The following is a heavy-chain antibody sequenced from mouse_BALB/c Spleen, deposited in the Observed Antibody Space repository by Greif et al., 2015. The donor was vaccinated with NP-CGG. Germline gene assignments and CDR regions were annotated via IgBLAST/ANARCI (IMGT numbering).Heavy chain of an antibody. J-gene: IGHJ2*01. Sequence: EVQVVESGGGLVKPGGSLKLSCAASGFTFSSYTMSWVRQTPEKRLEWVATISSGGSYTYYPDSVKGRFTISRDNAKNTLYLQMSSLKSEDTAMYYCTRDDDGYYGYWGQGTTLSVSS. CDR3: TRDDDGYYGY. D-gene: IGHD2-3*01. V-gene: IGHV5-6-4*01. CDR1: GFTFSSYT. CDR2: ISSGGSYT.